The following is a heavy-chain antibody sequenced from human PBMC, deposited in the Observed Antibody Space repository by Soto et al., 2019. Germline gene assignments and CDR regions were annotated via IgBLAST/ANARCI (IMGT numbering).Heavy chain of an antibody. V-gene: IGHV4-31*03. CDR3: VTIGGDYDGSGPKYFPH. CDR2: IYYSGRT. J-gene: IGHJ1*01. CDR1: GGSISTGGYY. Sequence: QVQLQESGPGLVNPSQTLSLSCTVSGGSISTGGYYWISVRQHPGKVLECIGYIYYSGRTYHNPCLKRRVTISIDTSHHPFALKRISVSAADTAAYYCVTIGGDYDGSGPKYFPHWGRGTLVSVAS. D-gene: IGHD3-22*01.